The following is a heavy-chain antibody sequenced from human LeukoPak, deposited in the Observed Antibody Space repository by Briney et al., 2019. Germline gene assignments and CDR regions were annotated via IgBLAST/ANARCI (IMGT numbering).Heavy chain of an antibody. CDR1: GFTFTNAW. CDR2: TKQDGSEK. J-gene: IGHJ4*02. Sequence: GGSLRLSCEASGFTFTNAWMNWVRQAPGKGLEWVANTKQDGSEKYYVDSVKGRFTISRDNAKNSLYLQMNSLRAEDTATYYCAKLSRGEPNDYWGQGTLVTVSS. V-gene: IGHV3-7*03. CDR3: AKLSRGEPNDY. D-gene: IGHD4-17*01.